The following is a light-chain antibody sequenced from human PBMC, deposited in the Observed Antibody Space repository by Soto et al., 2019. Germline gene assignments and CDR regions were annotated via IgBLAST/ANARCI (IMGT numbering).Light chain of an antibody. V-gene: IGKV4-1*01. Sequence: DIVMTQSPDSLAVSLGERATINCKSSQSVLYSFNNNNYLAWYQQKPGQPPKLLIYWASTRESGVPDRFSGSRSGTDFTLTISSLQAEDVAVYYCQHYYSTPPTFGGGTKVEIK. CDR3: QHYYSTPPT. CDR2: WAS. J-gene: IGKJ4*01. CDR1: QSVLYSFNNNNY.